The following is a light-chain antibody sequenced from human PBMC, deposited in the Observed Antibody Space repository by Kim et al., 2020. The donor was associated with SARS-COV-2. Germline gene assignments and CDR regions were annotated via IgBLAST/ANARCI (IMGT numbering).Light chain of an antibody. CDR3: SSYEASTTLL. J-gene: IGLJ1*01. CDR1: GSDVGGYNL. Sequence: QSALTQPASVSGSPGQSITISCTGTGSDVGGYNLVSWYQHHPGKDPKLIIYGVTNRPSGIPNRFSGSKSGDTASLTISGLQPEDEADYFCSSYEASTTLLFGPGTKVTVL. CDR2: GVT. V-gene: IGLV2-14*03.